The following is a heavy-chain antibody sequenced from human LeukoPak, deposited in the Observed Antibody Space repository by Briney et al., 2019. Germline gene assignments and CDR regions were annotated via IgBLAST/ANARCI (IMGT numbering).Heavy chain of an antibody. V-gene: IGHV1-46*01. CDR3: ARFPNTAMVMGLEYYYYGMDV. D-gene: IGHD5-18*01. CDR1: GYTFTSYY. CDR2: INPSGGST. Sequence: GASVKVSRKASGYTFTSYYMHWVRQAPGQGLEWMGIINPSGGSTSYAQKFQGRITMTRDTSTSTVYMELSSLRSEDTAVYYCARFPNTAMVMGLEYYYYGMDVWGQGTTVTVSS. J-gene: IGHJ6*02.